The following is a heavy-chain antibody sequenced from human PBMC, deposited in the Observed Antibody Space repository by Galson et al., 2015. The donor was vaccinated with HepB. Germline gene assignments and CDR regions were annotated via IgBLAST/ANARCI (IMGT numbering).Heavy chain of an antibody. CDR2: ISQDGSIT. CDR1: GYTFSRYT. V-gene: IGHV3-30*04. Sequence: SLRLSCATSGYTFSRYTKHWVRQAPGRGMEWVAVISQDGSITHHADSVKGRFTISRDNSKNTLYLQMNSLRTEDTAVFYCARSEPRTWHNFDYWGQGTLVTVS. J-gene: IGHJ4*02. D-gene: IGHD1-14*01. CDR3: ARSEPRTWHNFDY.